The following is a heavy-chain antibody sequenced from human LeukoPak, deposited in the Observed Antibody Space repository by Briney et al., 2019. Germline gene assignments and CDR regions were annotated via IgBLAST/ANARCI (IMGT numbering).Heavy chain of an antibody. Sequence: SETLSLTCTVSGGSISSYYWSWIRQPAGKGLEWIGRIYATGSTNYNPSLKSRVTMSVDTSKNQFSLRLGSVTAADTAIYYCASYGSGSYYVYWGQGTLVTVSS. V-gene: IGHV4-4*07. D-gene: IGHD3-10*01. CDR2: IYATGST. J-gene: IGHJ4*02. CDR1: GGSISSYY. CDR3: ASYGSGSYYVY.